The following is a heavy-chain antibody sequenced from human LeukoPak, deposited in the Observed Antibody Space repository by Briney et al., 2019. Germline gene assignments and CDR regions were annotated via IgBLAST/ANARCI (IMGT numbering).Heavy chain of an antibody. CDR1: GYTFTSYD. Sequence: ASVKVSCKASGYTFTSYDINWVRQATGQGLEWMGWMNPNSGNTGYARKFQGRVTMTRNTSISTAYMELSSLRSEDTAVYYCARGRRISSGYLPFDYWGQGTLVTVSS. V-gene: IGHV1-8*01. J-gene: IGHJ4*02. CDR2: MNPNSGNT. D-gene: IGHD3-22*01. CDR3: ARGRRISSGYLPFDY.